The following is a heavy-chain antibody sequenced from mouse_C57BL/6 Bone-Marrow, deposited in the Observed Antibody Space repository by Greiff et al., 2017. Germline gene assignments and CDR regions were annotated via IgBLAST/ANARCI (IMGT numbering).Heavy chain of an antibody. J-gene: IGHJ1*03. Sequence: EVKVVESGGGLVQPKGSLKLSCAASGFTFNTYAMHWVRQAPGKGLEWVARIRSKSSNYATYYADSVKDRFTISRDDSQSMLYLQMNNLKTEDTAMYYCVRDDRTNWDVGWYFDVWGTGTTVTVSS. CDR2: IRSKSSNYAT. D-gene: IGHD4-1*01. CDR3: VRDDRTNWDVGWYFDV. CDR1: GFTFNTYA. V-gene: IGHV10-3*01.